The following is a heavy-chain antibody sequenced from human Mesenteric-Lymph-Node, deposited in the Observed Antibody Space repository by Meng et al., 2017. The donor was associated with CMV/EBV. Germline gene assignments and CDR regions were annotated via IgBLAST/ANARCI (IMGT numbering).Heavy chain of an antibody. V-gene: IGHV3-23*01. CDR1: GFTFSSYA. D-gene: IGHD3-3*01. CDR2: ISGSGGST. Sequence: GESLKISCAASGFTFSSYAMSWVRQAPGKGLEWVSAISGSGGSTYYADSVKGRFTISRDNSKNTLYLQMNSLRAEDTAVYYCAKVGAPYDFWSGHDAFDIWGQGIMVTVSS. J-gene: IGHJ3*02. CDR3: AKVGAPYDFWSGHDAFDI.